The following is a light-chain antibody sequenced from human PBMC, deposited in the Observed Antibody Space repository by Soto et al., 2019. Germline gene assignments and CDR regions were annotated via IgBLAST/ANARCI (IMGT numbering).Light chain of an antibody. CDR2: DAS. V-gene: IGKV1-5*01. Sequence: DIQMTQSPSTLSASVGDRVTITCRASQSISSWLAWYQQKPGKAPKLLIYDASSLESGVPSRLSGSESGTEFTLTISSLQPDDFATYYCQQYKSYSPYTFGQGTKLEIK. CDR1: QSISSW. J-gene: IGKJ2*01. CDR3: QQYKSYSPYT.